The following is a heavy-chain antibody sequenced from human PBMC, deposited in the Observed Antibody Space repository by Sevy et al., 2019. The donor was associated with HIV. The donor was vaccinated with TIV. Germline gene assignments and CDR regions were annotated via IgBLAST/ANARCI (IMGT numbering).Heavy chain of an antibody. J-gene: IGHJ4*02. D-gene: IGHD6-13*01. CDR1: GFTFSSYA. CDR2: IRSNGGST. CDR3: VKDKGGRQQLTTFDY. Sequence: GGSLRLSCSASGFTFSSYAMHWVRQAPGKGLEYVSAIRSNGGSTYYADSVKGRFTISRDNSKNTLYLQMSSLRAEDTAVYYCVKDKGGRQQLTTFDYWGQGTLVTVSS. V-gene: IGHV3-64D*06.